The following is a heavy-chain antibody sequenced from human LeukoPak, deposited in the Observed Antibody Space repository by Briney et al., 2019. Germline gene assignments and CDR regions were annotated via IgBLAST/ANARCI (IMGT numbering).Heavy chain of an antibody. D-gene: IGHD2-8*02. J-gene: IGHJ4*02. Sequence: PGGSLRLSCAASGFTFSSYWMSWVRQAPGKGLEWVANIKQDGSEKYYVDSVKGRFTISRDNAKNSLYLQMNSLRAEDTAVYYCARDPFHCTGGRPCDYGGQETLVTVSS. CDR1: GFTFSSYW. CDR2: IKQDGSEK. V-gene: IGHV3-7*01. CDR3: ARDPFHCTGGRPCDY.